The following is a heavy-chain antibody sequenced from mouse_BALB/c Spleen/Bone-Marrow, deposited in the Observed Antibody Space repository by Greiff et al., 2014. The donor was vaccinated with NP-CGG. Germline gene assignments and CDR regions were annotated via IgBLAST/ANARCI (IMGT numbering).Heavy chain of an antibody. CDR2: IDLADGYA. Sequence: EVQLQQSGAELVMPGASVKMSCKASGHTFNDTYMHWVKQRPEQGLEWIGMIDLADGYATYNQKFQGKATLTADASSNTAYLQLSRLTSEDSAVYYCARGGDDIDYWGQGTSVTVSS. CDR1: GHTFNDTY. J-gene: IGHJ4*01. CDR3: ARGGDDIDY. D-gene: IGHD2-13*01. V-gene: IGHV14-3*02.